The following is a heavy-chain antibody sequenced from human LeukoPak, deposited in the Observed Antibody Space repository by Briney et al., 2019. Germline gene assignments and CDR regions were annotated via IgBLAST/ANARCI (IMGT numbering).Heavy chain of an antibody. Sequence: GGSLRLSCAASGFTFGSYAMHWVRQAPGKGLEWVAVISYDGSNKYYADSVKGRFTISRDNSKNTLYLQMNSLRAEDTAVYYCARGRYCSGGSCYPGYYYYYGMDVWGQGTTVTVSS. CDR3: ARGRYCSGGSCYPGYYYYYGMDV. CDR1: GFTFGSYA. V-gene: IGHV3-30-3*01. J-gene: IGHJ6*02. CDR2: ISYDGSNK. D-gene: IGHD2-15*01.